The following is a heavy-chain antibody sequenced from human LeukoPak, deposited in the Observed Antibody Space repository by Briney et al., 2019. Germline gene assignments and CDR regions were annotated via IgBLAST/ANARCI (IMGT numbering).Heavy chain of an antibody. CDR3: ASIGGAVEQQGPNTYNWFDP. Sequence: PSETLSLTCTVSGGSITSSSYYWGWIRQPPGKGLEWIGYIYYSGSTNYNPSLKSRVTISVDTSKNQFSLKLSSVTAADTAVYYCASIGGAVEQQGPNTYNWFDPWGQGTLVTVSS. CDR1: GGSITSSSYY. D-gene: IGHD6-13*01. J-gene: IGHJ5*02. CDR2: IYYSGST. V-gene: IGHV4-61*05.